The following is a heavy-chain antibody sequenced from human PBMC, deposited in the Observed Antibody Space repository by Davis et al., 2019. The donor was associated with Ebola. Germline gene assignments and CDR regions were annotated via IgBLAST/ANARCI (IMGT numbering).Heavy chain of an antibody. CDR3: ARATFGYNSGWYADY. CDR1: GGTFSSYT. D-gene: IGHD6-19*01. V-gene: IGHV1-69*02. Sequence: SVKVSCKASGGTFSSYTISWVRQAPGQGLEWMGRIIPILGIANYAQKFRGRVTITTDTSASTAYLDLSSLRSDDTAVFYCARATFGYNSGWYADYWGQGTLVTVSS. CDR2: IIPILGIA. J-gene: IGHJ4*02.